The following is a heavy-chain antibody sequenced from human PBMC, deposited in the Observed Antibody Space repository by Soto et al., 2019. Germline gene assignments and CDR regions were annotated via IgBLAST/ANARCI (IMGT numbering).Heavy chain of an antibody. Sequence: PGGSLRLSCAASGFTFSSYGMHWVRQAPGKGLEWVAVIWYDGSNKYYADSVKGRFTISRDNSKNTLYLQMNSLRAEDTAVYYCARGALNWIVPAAILNWFDPWGQGTLVTVSS. CDR3: ARGALNWIVPAAILNWFDP. CDR2: IWYDGSNK. J-gene: IGHJ5*02. D-gene: IGHD2-2*01. CDR1: GFTFSSYG. V-gene: IGHV3-33*01.